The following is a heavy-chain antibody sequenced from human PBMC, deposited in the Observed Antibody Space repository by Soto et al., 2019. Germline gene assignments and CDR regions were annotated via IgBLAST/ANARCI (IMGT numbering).Heavy chain of an antibody. J-gene: IGHJ4*02. CDR2: ISYDGSNK. V-gene: IGHV3-30-3*01. CDR3: ARSQGGSSGYEFDY. D-gene: IGHD3-22*01. CDR1: GFTFSSYA. Sequence: PGGSLRLSCAASGFTFSSYAMHWVRQAPGKGLEWVAVISYDGSNKYYADSVKGRFTISRDNSKNTLYLQMNSLRAEDTAVYYCARSQGGSSGYEFDYWGQGTLVTVS.